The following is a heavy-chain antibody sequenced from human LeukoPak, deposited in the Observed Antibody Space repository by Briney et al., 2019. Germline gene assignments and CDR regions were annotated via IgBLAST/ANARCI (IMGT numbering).Heavy chain of an antibody. Sequence: GGSLRLSCSASGFTFDRFAMHWVRQAPGKGLEYLSGIGSNGRSTHNADSVKGRFTISRDNYKNTLFLQMTSLRAEDTAVYYCVNQISGWVYWGQGTVVTVSS. CDR2: IGSNGRST. CDR1: GFTFDRFA. V-gene: IGHV3-64D*06. D-gene: IGHD6-19*01. J-gene: IGHJ4*02. CDR3: VNQISGWVY.